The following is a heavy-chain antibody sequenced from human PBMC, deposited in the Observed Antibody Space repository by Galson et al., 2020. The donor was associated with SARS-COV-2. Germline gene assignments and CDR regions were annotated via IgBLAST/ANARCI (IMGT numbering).Heavy chain of an antibody. CDR2: IKSRANSYAT. CDR1: GFTFSGSA. V-gene: IGHV3-73*01. Sequence: QLGESLKISCAASGFTFSGSAIHWVRQASGKGLEWVGRIKSRANSYATAYTASVKGRFTISRDDSKNTAYLQMNSLKTEDTAVYFCTRGYCSSTYCYPQFDPWGQGALVTVSS. D-gene: IGHD2-2*01. CDR3: TRGYCSSTYCYPQFDP. J-gene: IGHJ5*02.